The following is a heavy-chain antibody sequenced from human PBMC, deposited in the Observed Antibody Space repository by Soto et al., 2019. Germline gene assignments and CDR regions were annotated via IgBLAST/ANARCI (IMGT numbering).Heavy chain of an antibody. J-gene: IGHJ2*01. Sequence: QVQLQESGPGLVKPSETLSLSCTVSGGSIRRHYWTWIRQPAGKGLEWIGRIYTTLSTDYNPSLKSHVIMSVDASKNQLSLRLRSVTAADTAIYYCAREVLGGDWYLDLWGRGTLVTVSS. D-gene: IGHD2-15*01. V-gene: IGHV4-4*07. CDR1: GGSIRRHY. CDR3: AREVLGGDWYLDL. CDR2: IYTTLST.